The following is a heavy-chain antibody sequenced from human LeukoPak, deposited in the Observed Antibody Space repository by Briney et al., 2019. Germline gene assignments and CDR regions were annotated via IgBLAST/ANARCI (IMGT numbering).Heavy chain of an antibody. CDR2: IYSSGST. Sequence: SETLSLTCTVSGGSISSGYYHWSWIRQPAGKGLEWIGRIYSSGSTNYNPSLKSRVTISVDTSKNQFSLKLSSVTAADTAVYCCTRDSGNYQWFAFWGQGTLVTVSS. CDR1: GGSISSGYYH. J-gene: IGHJ4*02. V-gene: IGHV4-61*02. CDR3: TRDSGNYQWFAF. D-gene: IGHD1-7*01.